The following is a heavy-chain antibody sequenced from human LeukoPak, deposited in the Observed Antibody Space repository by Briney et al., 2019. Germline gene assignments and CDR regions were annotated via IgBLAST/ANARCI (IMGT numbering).Heavy chain of an antibody. Sequence: ASVKVSCKASGYTFTGYYMHWVRQAPGQGLEWMGWINPNSGGTNYAQKFQGRVTMTRDTSISTAYMELSRLRSDDTAVYYCARVLSFRYSGSYGLYYWGQGTLVTVSS. CDR1: GYTFTGYY. V-gene: IGHV1-2*02. CDR3: ARVLSFRYSGSYGLYY. CDR2: INPNSGGT. J-gene: IGHJ4*02. D-gene: IGHD1-26*01.